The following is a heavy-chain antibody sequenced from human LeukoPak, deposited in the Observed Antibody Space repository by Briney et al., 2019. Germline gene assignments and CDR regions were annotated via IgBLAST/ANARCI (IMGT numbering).Heavy chain of an antibody. J-gene: IGHJ4*02. Sequence: PGGSLRLSCAASGFTFDDYGMSWVRQAPGKGLEWVSGINWNGGSTGYADSVKGRFTISRDNAKNSLYLQMNSLRAEDTALYYCARGVNDFWSGYYNVAYFDYWGQGTLVTVSS. CDR1: GFTFDDYG. CDR2: INWNGGST. V-gene: IGHV3-20*04. D-gene: IGHD3-3*01. CDR3: ARGVNDFWSGYYNVAYFDY.